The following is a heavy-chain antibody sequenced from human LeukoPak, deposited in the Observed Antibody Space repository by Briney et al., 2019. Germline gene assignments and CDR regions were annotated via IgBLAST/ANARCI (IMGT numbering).Heavy chain of an antibody. Sequence: GGSLRLYCAGYGFPFSNYWMAWVRQAPGKGLEWVANMKEDGGEINYVDSVKGRFTISRDNAKNSLDLQMNSLRVDDTAVYYCVRDRGYSTFDYWGQGTLVIVSS. V-gene: IGHV3-7*01. D-gene: IGHD4-23*01. CDR3: VRDRGYSTFDY. J-gene: IGHJ4*02. CDR2: MKEDGGEI. CDR1: GFPFSNYW.